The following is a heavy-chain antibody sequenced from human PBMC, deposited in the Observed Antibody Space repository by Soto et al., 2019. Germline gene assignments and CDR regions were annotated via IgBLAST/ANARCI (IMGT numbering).Heavy chain of an antibody. CDR3: ARLVGGGAATSYFDY. D-gene: IGHD2-15*01. V-gene: IGHV4-59*01. CDR2: IYYSGST. CDR1: GGSISSYY. Sequence: SETLSLTCTVSGGSISSYYWSWIRQPPGKGLEWIGYIYYSGSTNYNPFLKSRVTISVDTSKNQFSLKLSSVTAADTAVYYCARLVGGGAATSYFDYWGQGTLVTVSS. J-gene: IGHJ4*02.